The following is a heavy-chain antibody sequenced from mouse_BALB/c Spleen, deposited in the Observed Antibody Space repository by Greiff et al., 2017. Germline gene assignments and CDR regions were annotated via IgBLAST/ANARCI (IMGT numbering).Heavy chain of an antibody. CDR1: GFTFSSYG. V-gene: IGHV5-6-3*01. J-gene: IGHJ4*01. CDR3: ARDGGKVRRDAMDY. CDR2: INSNGGST. Sequence: EVMLVESGGGLVQPGGSLKLSCAASGFTFSSYGMSWVRQTPDKRLELVATINSNGGSTYYPDSVKGRFTISRDNAKNTLYLQMSSLKSEDTAMYYCARDGGKVRRDAMDYWGQGTSVTVSS. D-gene: IGHD2-14*01.